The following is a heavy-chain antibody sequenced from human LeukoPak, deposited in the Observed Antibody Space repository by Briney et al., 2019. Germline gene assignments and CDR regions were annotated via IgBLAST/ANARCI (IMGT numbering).Heavy chain of an antibody. CDR1: GYTFTSHD. D-gene: IGHD1-1*01. V-gene: IGHV1-8*01. Sequence: AASVKVSCKAPGYTFTSHDINWVRQAAGQGLEWMGWMNPNSGNSGYAQNFQGRVIMTRDTSISTAYMELHSLRSEDTAVYYCARGYSPSIRTTGNDYWGQGTLVTVSS. CDR3: ARGYSPSIRTTGNDY. CDR2: MNPNSGNS. J-gene: IGHJ4*02.